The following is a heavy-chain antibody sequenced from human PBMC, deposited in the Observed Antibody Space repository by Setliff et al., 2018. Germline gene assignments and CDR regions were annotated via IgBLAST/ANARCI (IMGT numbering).Heavy chain of an antibody. Sequence: PSETLSLTCAAYGGTFSDYYWTWIRQPPGKGLEWVGEINHRGSTNYNPSLKSRVTISVDTSKSQFSLKLSSMTAADTALYYCARNPDFLQYSFDLWGRGTLVTVSS. V-gene: IGHV4-34*01. CDR2: INHRGST. D-gene: IGHD5-12*01. CDR3: ARNPDFLQYSFDL. J-gene: IGHJ2*01. CDR1: GGTFSDYY.